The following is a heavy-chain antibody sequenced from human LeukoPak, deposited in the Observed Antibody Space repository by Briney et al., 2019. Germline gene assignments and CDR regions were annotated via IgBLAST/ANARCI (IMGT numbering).Heavy chain of an antibody. V-gene: IGHV4-59*01. J-gene: IGHJ6*02. CDR3: ARFRLGGGAPDV. Sequence: ASETLSLTCTVFGGSISSYYWSWIRQPPGKGLEWIGYIYYSGSTNYNPSLKSRVTISVDTSKNQFSLKLSSVTAADTAVYYCARFRLGGGAPDVWGQGTTVTVPS. CDR1: GGSISSYY. CDR2: IYYSGST. D-gene: IGHD2-21*01.